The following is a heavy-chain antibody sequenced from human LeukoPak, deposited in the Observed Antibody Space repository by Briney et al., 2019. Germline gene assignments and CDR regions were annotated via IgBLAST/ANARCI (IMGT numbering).Heavy chain of an antibody. D-gene: IGHD1-1*01. CDR3: ARGKVGTDFDY. J-gene: IGHJ4*02. CDR1: GDSISSYY. Sequence: ETLSLTCTVSGDSISSYYWSWIRQPAGKGLEWIGRIYTRGSINYNPSLKSRVTMSVDTSKNRFSLNLSSVTAADTAVYYCARGKVGTDFDYWGQGTLVTVSS. V-gene: IGHV4-4*07. CDR2: IYTRGSI.